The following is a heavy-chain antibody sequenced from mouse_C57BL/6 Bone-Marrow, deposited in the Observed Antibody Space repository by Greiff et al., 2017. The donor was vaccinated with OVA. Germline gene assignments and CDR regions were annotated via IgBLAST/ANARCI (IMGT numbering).Heavy chain of an antibody. CDR1: GYTFTSYW. Sequence: VQLQQSGTVLARPGASVKMSCKTSGYTFTSYWMHWVNQRPGQGLEWIGAIYPGNSDTSYNQKFKGKAKLTAVTSASTAYMELSSLTNEDSAVYYCTRRGYYGSSLYYAMDYWGQGTSVTVSS. V-gene: IGHV1-5*01. D-gene: IGHD1-1*01. CDR3: TRRGYYGSSLYYAMDY. J-gene: IGHJ4*01. CDR2: IYPGNSDT.